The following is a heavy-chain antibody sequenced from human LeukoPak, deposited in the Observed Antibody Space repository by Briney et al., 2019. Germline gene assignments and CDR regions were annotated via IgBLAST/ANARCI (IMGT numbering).Heavy chain of an antibody. J-gene: IGHJ3*01. CDR1: GFTFDDYG. Sequence: GGSLRLSCVASGFTFDDYGMHWVRQGPGKGLEWVSGINWNSGSIGYADSVKGRFTISRDNAKNSLYLQMNSLRAEDTALYYCAKGFLTGYPNDAFDFWGQGTMVTVSS. CDR3: AKGFLTGYPNDAFDF. CDR2: INWNSGSI. V-gene: IGHV3-9*01. D-gene: IGHD3-9*01.